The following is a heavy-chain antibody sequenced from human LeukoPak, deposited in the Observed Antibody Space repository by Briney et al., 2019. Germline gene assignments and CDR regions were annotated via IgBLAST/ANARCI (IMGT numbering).Heavy chain of an antibody. J-gene: IGHJ4*02. D-gene: IGHD4-23*01. V-gene: IGHV3-74*01. CDR2: INGDGSST. CDR3: ARDDYGGLNY. Sequence: GGSLRLSCAASGFTLSSYSMHWVRQAPGKGLVWVSRINGDGSSTSYADSVKGRFTISRDNAKNTLYMQMTSLRAEDTAVYYCARDDYGGLNYWGQGTLVTVSS. CDR1: GFTLSSYS.